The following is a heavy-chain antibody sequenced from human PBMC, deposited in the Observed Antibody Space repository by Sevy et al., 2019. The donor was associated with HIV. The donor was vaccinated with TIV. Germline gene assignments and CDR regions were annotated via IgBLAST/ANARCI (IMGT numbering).Heavy chain of an antibody. CDR3: AEDSNGYSYGSHYYYGMDV. Sequence: GGCLRLSCAASGFTFSSYGMHWVRQAPGKGLEWVAVIWYDGSNKYYADSVKDRFTISRDNSKNTLYLQMNSLRAEDTAVYYCAEDSNGYSYGSHYYYGMDVWGQGTTVTVSS. D-gene: IGHD5-18*01. J-gene: IGHJ6*02. CDR2: IWYDGSNK. V-gene: IGHV3-33*06. CDR1: GFTFSSYG.